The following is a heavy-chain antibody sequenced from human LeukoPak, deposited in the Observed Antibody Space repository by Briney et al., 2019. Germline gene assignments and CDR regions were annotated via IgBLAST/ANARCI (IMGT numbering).Heavy chain of an antibody. D-gene: IGHD3-10*01. Sequence: PSETLSLTCTVSGGSLSDYYWTWVRQSPGKGLECIGYIHYTGSTNYNPSLKSRVTISVETSKNQFSLKLKSVTAADTAVYYCARGGYYGSGNDFRFDPWGQGTLVTVSS. CDR3: ARGGYYGSGNDFRFDP. CDR1: GGSLSDYY. CDR2: IHYTGST. J-gene: IGHJ5*02. V-gene: IGHV4-59*01.